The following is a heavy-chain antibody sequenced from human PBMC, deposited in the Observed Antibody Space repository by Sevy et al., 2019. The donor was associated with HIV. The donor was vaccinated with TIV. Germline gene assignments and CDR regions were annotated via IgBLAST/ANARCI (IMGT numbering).Heavy chain of an antibody. Sequence: GGALRLSCAASGFIFSSYVMSWVRQAPGKGLEWVSTISGSGGSTYYADSVKGRFTIYRDNSKNTLDLQMNSLRAEDTAVYYCEAIATAGRDYWGQGTLVTVSS. J-gene: IGHJ4*02. V-gene: IGHV3-23*01. CDR2: ISGSGGST. CDR3: EAIATAGRDY. CDR1: GFIFSSYV. D-gene: IGHD6-13*01.